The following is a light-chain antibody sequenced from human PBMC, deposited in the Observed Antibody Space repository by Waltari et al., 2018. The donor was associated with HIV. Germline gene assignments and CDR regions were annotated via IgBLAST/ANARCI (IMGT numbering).Light chain of an antibody. CDR3: ETGDSSLRASWV. CDR2: AKK. V-gene: IGLV1-51*01. J-gene: IGLJ3*02. Sequence: QSVLTQPPSVSAAPGQKVPISCSGSSTNIGDNYVSWYQKLPGTAPNLPINAKKKLPARMPDRVAGSKSRTSATLASTRRPTGDEADYYCETGDSSLRASWVFGGGTKLTVL. CDR1: STNIGDNY.